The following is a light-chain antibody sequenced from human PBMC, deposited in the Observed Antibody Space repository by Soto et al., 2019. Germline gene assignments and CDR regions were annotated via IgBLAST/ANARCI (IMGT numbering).Light chain of an antibody. CDR1: QRINIY. CDR2: SAS. J-gene: IGKJ5*01. CDR3: HPSFSTPT. Sequence: DIRMTQSPSSLSASVGDRVTITFRASQRINIYLNWYRQKPGKAPELLIYSASNLQSGVPSRFSGSGSGTDFTLTISGLQSEEFATYYCHPSFSTPTFGQGTRLEIK. V-gene: IGKV1-39*01.